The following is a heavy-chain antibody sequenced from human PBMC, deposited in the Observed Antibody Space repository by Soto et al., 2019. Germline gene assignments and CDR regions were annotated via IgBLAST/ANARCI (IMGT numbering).Heavy chain of an antibody. Sequence: ASVKVSCKASGYTFTSYGISWVRQAPGQGLEWMGWISAYNGNTNYAQKLQGRVTMTTDTSTSTAYMELRSLRSDDTAVYYCARAGIGFLEWYNWIDLWGPGTLVTVSS. J-gene: IGHJ5*02. CDR3: ARAGIGFLEWYNWIDL. D-gene: IGHD3-3*01. V-gene: IGHV1-18*01. CDR1: GYTFTSYG. CDR2: ISAYNGNT.